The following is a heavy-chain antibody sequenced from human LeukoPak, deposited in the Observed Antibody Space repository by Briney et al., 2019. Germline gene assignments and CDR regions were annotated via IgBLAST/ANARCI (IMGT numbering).Heavy chain of an antibody. J-gene: IGHJ4*02. V-gene: IGHV3-53*04. D-gene: IGHD6-19*01. CDR2: IYSGGST. Sequence: GGSLRLSCAASGFTVSSNYMSWVRQAPGKGLEWVSVIYSGGSTYYADSVKGRFTISRHNSKNTLYLQMNSLRAEDTAMYYCARDRDGANIGWSLLPDYWGQGTLVTVSS. CDR3: ARDRDGANIGWSLLPDY. CDR1: GFTVSSNY.